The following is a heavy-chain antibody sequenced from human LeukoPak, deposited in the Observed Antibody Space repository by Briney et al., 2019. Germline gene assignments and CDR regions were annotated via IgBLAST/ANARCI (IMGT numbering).Heavy chain of an antibody. CDR1: GGSISSGDYY. J-gene: IGHJ4*02. CDR2: ISYSGST. V-gene: IGHV4-30-4*01. CDR3: ARDRLVLDYGSGSPDWVYFDY. D-gene: IGHD3-10*01. Sequence: SQTLSLTCTVSGGSISSGDYYWSWIRQPPGKGLEWIGYISYSGSTYYNPSLKSRVTISVDTSKNQFSLKLSSVTAADTAVYYCARDRLVLDYGSGSPDWVYFDYWGQGTLVTVSS.